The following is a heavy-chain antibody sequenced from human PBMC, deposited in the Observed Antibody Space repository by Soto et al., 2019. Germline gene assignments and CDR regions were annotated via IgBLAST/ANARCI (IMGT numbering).Heavy chain of an antibody. CDR2: ISGSGTYI. CDR3: ERVTSGSCDY. Sequence: EVQLVESGGGLVKPGGSLRLSCAASGFIFSSYSMNWVRQAPGKGLECVSSISGSGTYIYYADSVKGRFTISRDNAKNSMYMQMNSLRAEDTAVYYCERVTSGSCDYWGPGTLVTVSS. D-gene: IGHD1-26*01. CDR1: GFIFSSYS. J-gene: IGHJ4*02. V-gene: IGHV3-21*01.